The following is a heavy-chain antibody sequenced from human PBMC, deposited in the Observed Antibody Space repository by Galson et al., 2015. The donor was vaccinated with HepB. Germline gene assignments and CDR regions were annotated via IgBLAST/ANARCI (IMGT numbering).Heavy chain of an antibody. J-gene: IGHJ6*02. Sequence: SLRLSCAASGFTFSSYGMHWVRQAPGKGLEWVAVISYDGSNKYYADSVKGRFTISRDNSKNTLYQQMNSLRAEDTAVYYCAKDAYDSSGYKYYYGMDVWGQGTTVTISS. D-gene: IGHD3-22*01. CDR2: ISYDGSNK. CDR3: AKDAYDSSGYKYYYGMDV. V-gene: IGHV3-30*18. CDR1: GFTFSSYG.